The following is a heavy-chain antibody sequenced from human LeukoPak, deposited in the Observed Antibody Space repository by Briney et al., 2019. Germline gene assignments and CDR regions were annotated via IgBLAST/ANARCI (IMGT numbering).Heavy chain of an antibody. CDR1: GYTFTGYS. Sequence: GASVKVSCKASGYTFTGYSIHWVRQAPGQGLEWMGWINLKSGGTNYAQKFQARVTMTRETSISTAYMELSRLRSDDTAVYYCARGYPLSTTAAGTYFQHWGQGTLVTVSS. D-gene: IGHD6-13*01. J-gene: IGHJ1*01. V-gene: IGHV1-2*02. CDR3: ARGYPLSTTAAGTYFQH. CDR2: INLKSGGT.